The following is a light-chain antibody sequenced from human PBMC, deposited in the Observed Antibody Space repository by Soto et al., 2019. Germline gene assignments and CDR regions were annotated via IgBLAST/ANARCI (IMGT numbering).Light chain of an antibody. CDR2: GAS. J-gene: IGKJ1*01. CDR3: QQYSDWWT. CDR1: QSVSNN. Sequence: EIVMTQSPATLSVSPGERATLSCRASQSVSNNLAWYQQKTGQAPRLLIYGASTRATGVPVRFSGSGSVTEFTLTISSLQSEDFAVYYCQQYSDWWTFGQGTKVENK. V-gene: IGKV3-15*01.